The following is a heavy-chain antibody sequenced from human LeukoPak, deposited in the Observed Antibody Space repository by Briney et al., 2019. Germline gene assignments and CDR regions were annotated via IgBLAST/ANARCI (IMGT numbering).Heavy chain of an antibody. V-gene: IGHV3-7*01. CDR1: GFTFSSYG. D-gene: IGHD6-13*01. CDR3: ARCSSSWEGFYYYYYYMDV. J-gene: IGHJ6*03. Sequence: GGSLRLSCAASGFTFSSYGMHWDRQAPGKGLEWVANIKQDGSEKYYVDSVKGRFTISRDNAKNSLYLQMNSLRAEDTAVYYCARCSSSWEGFYYYYYYMDVWGKGTTVTVSS. CDR2: IKQDGSEK.